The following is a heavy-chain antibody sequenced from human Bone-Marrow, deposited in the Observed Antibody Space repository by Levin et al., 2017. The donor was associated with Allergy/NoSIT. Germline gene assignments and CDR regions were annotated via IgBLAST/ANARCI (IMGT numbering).Heavy chain of an antibody. CDR1: GSTFTGYY. J-gene: IGHJ4*02. D-gene: IGHD3-10*01. Sequence: ASVKVSCKAAGSTFTGYYIHWVRQAPGQGLEWMGRINPTSGATTYSQKFQGRVTVTRDTSISAAYMELSRLKSDDTAVYYCATASGFGDYSDFWGQGTLVTVSS. CDR2: INPTSGAT. V-gene: IGHV1-2*06. CDR3: ATASGFGDYSDF.